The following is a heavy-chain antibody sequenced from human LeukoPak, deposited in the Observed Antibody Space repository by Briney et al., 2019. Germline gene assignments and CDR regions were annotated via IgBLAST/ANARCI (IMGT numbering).Heavy chain of an antibody. V-gene: IGHV3-74*01. CDR1: GFTFSGYW. CDR3: ARDRGSGWERAFDI. J-gene: IGHJ3*02. CDR2: INGGGSNT. Sequence: GGSLRLSCAASGFTFSGYWTHWVRQAPGKGLVWVSRINGGGSNTNYADSVEGRFTISRDNAKNTLYLQMNSLRAEDTAVYYCARDRGSGWERAFDIWGRGTMVTVSS. D-gene: IGHD6-19*01.